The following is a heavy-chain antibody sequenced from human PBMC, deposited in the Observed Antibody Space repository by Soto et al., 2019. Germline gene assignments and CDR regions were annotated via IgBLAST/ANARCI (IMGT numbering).Heavy chain of an antibody. J-gene: IGHJ6*04. Sequence: GGSLRLSCSASGFTFGSYAMHWVRQAPGKGLEYVSAISSNGGSTYYADSVTGRFTISRDNSKNTLYLQMNSLRAEDTGVYYCARELLRFVEEVWGKGTTVTVSS. CDR1: GFTFGSYA. D-gene: IGHD3-3*01. V-gene: IGHV3-64*04. CDR3: ARELLRFVEEV. CDR2: ISSNGGST.